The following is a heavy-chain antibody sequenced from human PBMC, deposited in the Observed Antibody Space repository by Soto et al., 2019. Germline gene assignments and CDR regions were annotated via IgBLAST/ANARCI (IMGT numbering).Heavy chain of an antibody. CDR3: AKSGSTWPPYFEY. D-gene: IGHD6-13*01. CDR2: IGGSGGNT. J-gene: IGHJ4*02. V-gene: IGHV3-23*01. CDR1: GFTFSSYS. Sequence: PGGSLRLSCAAFGFTFSSYSMNWVRQAPGKGLEWVSYIGGSGGNTYYADSVKGRFTSSRDNSKHTLYLQMSSLRAEDTAVYYCAKSGSTWPPYFEYWGQGTPVTVSS.